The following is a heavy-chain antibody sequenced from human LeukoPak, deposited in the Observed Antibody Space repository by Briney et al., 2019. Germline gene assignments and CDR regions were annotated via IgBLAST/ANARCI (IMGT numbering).Heavy chain of an antibody. V-gene: IGHV4-30-2*01. CDR3: ARARPYGDYPSAFDY. CDR2: IYHSGST. CDR1: GGSISSGGYS. D-gene: IGHD4-17*01. J-gene: IGHJ4*02. Sequence: SETLSLTCAVSGGSISSGGYSWSWIRQPPGKGLEWIGYIYHSGSTYYNPSLKSRVTISVDRSKIQFSLKLSSVTAADTAVYYCARARPYGDYPSAFDYWGQGTLVTVSS.